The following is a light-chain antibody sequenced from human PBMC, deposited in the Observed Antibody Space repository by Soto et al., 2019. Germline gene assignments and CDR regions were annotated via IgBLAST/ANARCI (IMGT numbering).Light chain of an antibody. CDR3: TSYTSSSTRV. Sequence: QSVLTQPASVSGSPGQSLTISCTGTSSDVGAYNYVSWFQQHPAKAPKLMIYEVSNRPSGVSNRFSGSKSGNTASLTISGLQAEDEADYYCTSYTSSSTRVFGGGTKLTVL. CDR1: SSDVGAYNY. V-gene: IGLV2-14*01. CDR2: EVS. J-gene: IGLJ3*02.